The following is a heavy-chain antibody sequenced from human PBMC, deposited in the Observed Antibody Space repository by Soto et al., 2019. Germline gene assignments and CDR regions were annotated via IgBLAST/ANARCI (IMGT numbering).Heavy chain of an antibody. CDR3: ARASYYDPLNWFDP. D-gene: IGHD3-3*01. CDR1: GYIFTSYG. J-gene: IGHJ5*02. Sequence: ASVKVSCKASGYIFTSYGISWVRQAPGQGLEWMGWIGAYNGNTNYAQKLQGRVTMTTDTSTSTAYMELRSLRSDDTAVYYCARASYYDPLNWFDPWGQGTLVTVSS. CDR2: IGAYNGNT. V-gene: IGHV1-18*01.